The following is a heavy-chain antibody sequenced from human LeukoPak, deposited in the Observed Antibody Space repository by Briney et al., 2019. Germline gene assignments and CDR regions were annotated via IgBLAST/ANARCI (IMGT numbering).Heavy chain of an antibody. D-gene: IGHD3-22*01. CDR3: VRSRGQITMIVVVGRYYFDY. V-gene: IGHV4-34*01. CDR1: GGSFSGYY. J-gene: IGHJ4*02. Sequence: SETLSLTCAVYGGSFSGYYWSWIRQPPGKGLEWIGEINHSGSTNYNPSLKSRVTISVDTSKNQFSLKLSSVTAADTAVYYCVRSRGQITMIVVVGRYYFDYWGQGTLVTVSS. CDR2: INHSGST.